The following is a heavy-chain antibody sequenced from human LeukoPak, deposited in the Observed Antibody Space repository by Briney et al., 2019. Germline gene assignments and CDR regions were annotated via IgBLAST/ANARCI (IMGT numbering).Heavy chain of an antibody. Sequence: GESLKISCKSYGFSFTSYWIGWVRQMPGKGLEWMGIIHPVDSHTRYSPSFQGQVSISADKSISTAYLQWSCLKASDTAMYYCARRGKSAFDVWGQGTMVTVSS. CDR2: IHPVDSHT. V-gene: IGHV5-51*01. CDR1: GFSFTSYW. D-gene: IGHD3-16*01. CDR3: ARRGKSAFDV. J-gene: IGHJ3*01.